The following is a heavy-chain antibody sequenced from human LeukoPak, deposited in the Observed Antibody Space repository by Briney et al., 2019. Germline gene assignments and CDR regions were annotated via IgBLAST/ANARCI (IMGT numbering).Heavy chain of an antibody. Sequence: ASVKVSSKASGDTFTSYNMHGVRQAPGQGHERMGIINPSGGSTSYAQKFQGRVIMSRDTSTSTVYMELSSLRSEDAAVYDRAVSYGYNDSSGCCDYFDYWGQGTMVTVSS. J-gene: IGHJ4*02. V-gene: IGHV1-46*01. CDR1: GDTFTSYN. CDR2: INPSGGST. CDR3: AVSYGYNDSSGCCDYFDY. D-gene: IGHD3-22*01.